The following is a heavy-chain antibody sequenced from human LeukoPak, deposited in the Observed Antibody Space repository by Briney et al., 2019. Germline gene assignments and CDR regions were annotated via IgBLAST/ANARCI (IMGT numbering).Heavy chain of an antibody. D-gene: IGHD1-26*01. Sequence: GGSLRLSCAASGFTFSSYSMNWVRQAPGKGLEWVSSISSSSSNIYYADSVKGRFTISRGNAKNSLYLQMNSLRAEDTAVYYCSRDAPSGSYYRAADYWGQGTLVTVSS. J-gene: IGHJ4*02. V-gene: IGHV3-21*01. CDR2: ISSSSSNI. CDR3: SRDAPSGSYYRAADY. CDR1: GFTFSSYS.